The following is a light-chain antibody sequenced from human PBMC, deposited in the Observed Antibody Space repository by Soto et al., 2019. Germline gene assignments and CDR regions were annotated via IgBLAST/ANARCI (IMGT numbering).Light chain of an antibody. V-gene: IGKV1-5*03. CDR1: QSINSW. CDR2: KAS. Sequence: DIQMTQSPSNLSASVGDRVIITCRASQSINSWLAWYQQKPGKAPELLISKASSLQSGVPPRFSGSGYGTEFTLTISSLQPDDCATYYCQQYNTYSWTFGQGTKVEIK. J-gene: IGKJ1*01. CDR3: QQYNTYSWT.